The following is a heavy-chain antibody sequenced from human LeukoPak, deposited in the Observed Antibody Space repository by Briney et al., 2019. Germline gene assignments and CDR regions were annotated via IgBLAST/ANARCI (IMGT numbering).Heavy chain of an antibody. CDR1: GYTFTSYY. CDR2: INPSGGST. D-gene: IGHD2-2*01. J-gene: IGHJ4*02. V-gene: IGHV1-46*01. Sequence: GASVKVSCKASGYTFTSYYMHWVRQAPGQGLEWMGIINPSGGSTSYAQKFQGRVTMTRDTSISTAYMELSRLRSDDTAVYYCARSQYQLADYWGQGTLVTVSS. CDR3: ARSQYQLADY.